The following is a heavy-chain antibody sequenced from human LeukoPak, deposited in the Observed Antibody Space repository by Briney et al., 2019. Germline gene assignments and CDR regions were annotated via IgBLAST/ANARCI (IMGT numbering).Heavy chain of an antibody. Sequence: PSETLSLTCTVSGGSISRYYWSWIRQPAGKGLEWIGRIYTSGSTNYNPSLKSRVTMSVDTSKNQFSLKLSSVTAADTAVYYCARAEYSGYDRSYYFDYWGQGTLVTVSS. V-gene: IGHV4-4*07. J-gene: IGHJ4*02. CDR2: IYTSGST. CDR3: ARAEYSGYDRSYYFDY. D-gene: IGHD5-12*01. CDR1: GGSISRYY.